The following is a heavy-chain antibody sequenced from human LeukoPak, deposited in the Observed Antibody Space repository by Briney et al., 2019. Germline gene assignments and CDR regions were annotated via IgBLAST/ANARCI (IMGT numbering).Heavy chain of an antibody. V-gene: IGHV1-46*04. J-gene: IGHJ3*02. CDR1: GYTFTSYY. CDR3: ARPAGVESDAFDI. CDR2: INPSGGST. Sequence: AXXKVSCKASGYTFTSYYMHWVRQAPGQGLEWMGIINPSGGSTIYAQKLQGRVTMTRDTSTSTVYMELSSLRSEDTAVYYCARPAGVESDAFDIWGQGTMVTVSS. D-gene: IGHD3-3*01.